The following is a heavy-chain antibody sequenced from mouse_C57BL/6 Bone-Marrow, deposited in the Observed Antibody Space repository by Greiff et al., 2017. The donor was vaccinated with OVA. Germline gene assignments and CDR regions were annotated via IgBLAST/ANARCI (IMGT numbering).Heavy chain of an antibody. J-gene: IGHJ2*01. CDR2: IDPANGNT. CDR3: ARGVLLQSFDY. Sequence: VQLQQSVAELVRPGASVKLSCTASGFTIKNTYMHWVKQRPEQGLEWIGRIDPANGNTKYAPKFQGKATITADKSSNTAYLQLSSLTSEDAAIYYCARGVLLQSFDYWGQGTTLTVSS. V-gene: IGHV14-3*01. D-gene: IGHD1-1*01. CDR1: GFTIKNTY.